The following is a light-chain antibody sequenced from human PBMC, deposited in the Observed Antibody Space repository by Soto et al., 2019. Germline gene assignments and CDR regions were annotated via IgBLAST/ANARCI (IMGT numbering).Light chain of an antibody. J-gene: IGKJ5*01. CDR3: QQRNIWPPVT. V-gene: IGKV3-11*01. CDR1: PSVTNF. CDR2: GAF. Sequence: ERVFTQSPATLSLSPGERATLSCRASPSVTNFLAWYQQKPGQAPRLLIYGAFNRATGIPARFSGSGSGTDFTLTISSLEPEDSAIYYCQQRNIWPPVTFAQGTRLAIK.